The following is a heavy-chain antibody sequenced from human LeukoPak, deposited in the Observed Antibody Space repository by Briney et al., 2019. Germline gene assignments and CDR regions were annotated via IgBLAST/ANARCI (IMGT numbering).Heavy chain of an antibody. CDR3: ARDGRSSGRYLVGRFDY. J-gene: IGHJ4*02. V-gene: IGHV1-18*01. Sequence: GASVKVSCKASGYTFTSYGISWVRQAPGQGLEWMGWISAYNGNTNYAQKLQGRVTMTTDTSTSTAYMELRSLRSDDTAVYYCARDGRSSGRYLVGRFDYWGQGTLVTVSS. D-gene: IGHD6-19*01. CDR1: GYTFTSYG. CDR2: ISAYNGNT.